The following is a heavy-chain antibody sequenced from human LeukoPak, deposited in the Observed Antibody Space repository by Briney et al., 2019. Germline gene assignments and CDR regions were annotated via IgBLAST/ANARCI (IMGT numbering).Heavy chain of an antibody. V-gene: IGHV5-51*01. Sequence: GESLKISCKGSGYSFTSYWIGWVRQMPGKGLEWMGIIYPGDSDTRYSPSFQGQVTISADKSISTAYLQWSSLKASDTAMYYCAGMYDIWLWYFDLWGRGTLVTVSS. CDR2: IYPGDSDT. CDR3: AGMYDIWLWYFDL. CDR1: GYSFTSYW. D-gene: IGHD3-9*01. J-gene: IGHJ2*01.